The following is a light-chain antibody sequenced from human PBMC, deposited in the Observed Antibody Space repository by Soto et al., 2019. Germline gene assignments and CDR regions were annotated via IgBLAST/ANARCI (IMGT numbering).Light chain of an antibody. Sequence: QSGLTQPASVSESPGQSITISCTGTSRDVGRYIYASWYQQHPGKAPKLLIYEVSNRPSGVSARFSGAKSGDTTSLNISLLQAEDEVDYYGSSDTSDSTPLVFGTGTKVTLL. V-gene: IGLV2-14*01. CDR2: EVS. J-gene: IGLJ1*01. CDR1: SRDVGRYIY. CDR3: SSDTSDSTPLV.